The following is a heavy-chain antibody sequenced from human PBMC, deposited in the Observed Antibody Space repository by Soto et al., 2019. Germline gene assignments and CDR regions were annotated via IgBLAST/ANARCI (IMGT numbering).Heavy chain of an antibody. J-gene: IGHJ4*02. CDR3: VRDSHGDY. CDR1: GFIFSNYW. V-gene: IGHV3-74*01. Sequence: EVQLVESGGGLVQPGGSLRLSCAGSGFIFSNYWMHWVRQAPGKGLEWVSRIDHDGPTEYADSVRGRFTMSRDNAESTLYLQMNSLRPEDTAVYYCVRDSHGDYWGQGTLVTVSS. CDR2: IDHDGPT.